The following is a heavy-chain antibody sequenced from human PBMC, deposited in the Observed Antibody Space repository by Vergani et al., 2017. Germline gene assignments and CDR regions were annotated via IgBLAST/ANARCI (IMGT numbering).Heavy chain of an antibody. J-gene: IGHJ6*02. CDR1: GGSFSGYY. D-gene: IGHD2-15*01. Sequence: QVQLQQWGAGLLKPSETLSLTCAVYGGSFSGYYWSWIRQPPGKGLEWIGEINHSGSTNYNPSLKSRVTISVDTSKNQFSLKLSSVTAADTAVYYCARDIPPLEDIVVVVAASQHHSRREDYYYGMDVWGQGTTVTVSS. CDR3: ARDIPPLEDIVVVVAASQHHSRREDYYYGMDV. V-gene: IGHV4-34*01. CDR2: INHSGST.